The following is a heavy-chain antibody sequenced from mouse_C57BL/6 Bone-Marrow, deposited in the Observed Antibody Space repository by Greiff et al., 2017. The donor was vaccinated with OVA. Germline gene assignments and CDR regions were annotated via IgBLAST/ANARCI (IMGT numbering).Heavy chain of an antibody. D-gene: IGHD1-1*01. CDR2: IDPENGDT. CDR1: GFNIKDDY. V-gene: IGHV14-4*01. CDR3: TTIYYGSSYGFAY. J-gene: IGHJ3*01. Sequence: VQLKESGAELVIPFSSVKLSCTASGFNIKDDYMHWVKQRPEQGLEWIGWIDPENGDTEYASKFQGKATITADTSSNTAYLQLSSLTSEDTAVYYCTTIYYGSSYGFAYWGQGTLVTVSA.